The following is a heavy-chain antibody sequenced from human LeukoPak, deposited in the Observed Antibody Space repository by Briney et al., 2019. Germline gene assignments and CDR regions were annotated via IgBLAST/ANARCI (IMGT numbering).Heavy chain of an antibody. V-gene: IGHV3-7*01. J-gene: IGHJ6*03. CDR1: GFTSSSYW. CDR2: IKQDGSEK. D-gene: IGHD1-1*01. CDR3: ARGPHTNVGYYFYYMDV. Sequence: GGSLRLSCAASGFTSSSYWMSWVRQAPGKGLEWVANIKQDGSEKYYMDSVKGRFTISRDDAENSLFMQMNSLRAEDTAVFYCARGPHTNVGYYFYYMDVWGKGTTVTVSS.